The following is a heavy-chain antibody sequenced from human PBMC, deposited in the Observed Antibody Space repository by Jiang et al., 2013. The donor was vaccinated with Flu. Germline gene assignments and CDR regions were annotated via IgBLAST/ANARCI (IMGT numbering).Heavy chain of an antibody. CDR3: AKDNSGCGGDCPYLANHADYGMDV. CDR2: LSGSGGST. V-gene: IGHV3-23*04. J-gene: IGHJ6*02. CDR1: GFTFNSYA. D-gene: IGHD2-21*02. Sequence: VQLVESGGGLVQPGGSLRLSCAASGFTFNSYAMSWVRQAPGKGLEWVSGLSGSGGSTYYADSVKGRFTISRDNSKNTLYLQMNSLRAEDTAVYYCAKDNSGCGGDCPYLANHADYGMDVVGPRDHGHRLL.